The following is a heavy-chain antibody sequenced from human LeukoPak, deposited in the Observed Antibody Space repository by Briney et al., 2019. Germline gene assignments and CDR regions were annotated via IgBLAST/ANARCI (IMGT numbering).Heavy chain of an antibody. V-gene: IGHV3-74*01. J-gene: IGHJ4*02. CDR3: VRGYSGSFLDY. D-gene: IGHD1-26*01. Sequence: PGGSLRLSCAASGFTFSSYWMHWVRHAPGMGLVWVSRINSDGNIASYADSVKGRFTISRDNAKNTLSLQMSSLRAEDTAVYYCVRGYSGSFLDYWGQGTLVIVSS. CDR1: GFTFSSYW. CDR2: INSDGNIA.